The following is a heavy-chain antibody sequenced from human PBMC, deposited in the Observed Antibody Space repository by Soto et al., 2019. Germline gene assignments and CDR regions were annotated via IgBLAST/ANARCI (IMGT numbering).Heavy chain of an antibody. CDR2: IYPGDSDT. J-gene: IGHJ6*02. Sequence: GASLKISCKGPGYTFTNYWSGSVRQMPGKGPEWMGIIYPGDSDTKYNPSFQGQVTISADKSITTTYLQWSSLKASDTAIYYCAASIFYYGMDVWGQGTTVTVSS. CDR1: GYTFTNYW. V-gene: IGHV5-51*01. CDR3: AASIFYYGMDV.